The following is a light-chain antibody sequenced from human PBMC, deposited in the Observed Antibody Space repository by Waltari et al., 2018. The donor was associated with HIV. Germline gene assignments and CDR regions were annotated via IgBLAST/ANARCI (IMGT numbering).Light chain of an antibody. J-gene: IGKJ5*01. V-gene: IGKV1-9*01. Sequence: DIQLTQSPSFLSASVGDRVTITCRASEDIDNYLAWYQQRQGKAPKLQIYGASTLQSGVPSRFSGSGSGTEFTLTISSLQPEDFATYFCQQLSTYPITFGQGTRLEIK. CDR1: EDIDNY. CDR2: GAS. CDR3: QQLSTYPIT.